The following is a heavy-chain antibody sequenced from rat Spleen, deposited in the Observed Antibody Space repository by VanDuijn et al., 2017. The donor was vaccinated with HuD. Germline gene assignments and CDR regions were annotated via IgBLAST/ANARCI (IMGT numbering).Heavy chain of an antibody. CDR3: ARDIAAIDYFDY. Sequence: EVQLVESGGGLVQPGRSMKLSCAALGFTFSNYYMAWVRQAPTKGLEWVASISTGGGNTYYRDSVKDRFTISRDNAKSTLYLQMDSLRSEDTATYYCARDIAAIDYFDYWGQGVMVTVSS. J-gene: IGHJ2*01. CDR2: ISTGGGNT. D-gene: IGHD1-2*01. V-gene: IGHV5-25*01. CDR1: GFTFSNYY.